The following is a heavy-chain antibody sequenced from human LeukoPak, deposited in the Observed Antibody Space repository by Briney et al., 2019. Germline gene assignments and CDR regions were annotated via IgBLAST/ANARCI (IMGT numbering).Heavy chain of an antibody. CDR2: IWYDGSNK. Sequence: GGSLRLPCAASGFTFSSYGMHWVRQAPGKGLEWVAVIWYDGSNKYYADSVKGRFTISRDNSKNTLYLQMNSLRAEDTAVYYCMVRGPYYYYGMDVWGQGTTVTVSS. CDR1: GFTFSSYG. V-gene: IGHV3-33*01. CDR3: MVRGPYYYYGMDV. J-gene: IGHJ6*02. D-gene: IGHD3-10*01.